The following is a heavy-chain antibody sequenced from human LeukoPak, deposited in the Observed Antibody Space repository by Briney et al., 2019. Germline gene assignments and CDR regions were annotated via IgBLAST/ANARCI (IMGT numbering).Heavy chain of an antibody. J-gene: IGHJ4*02. Sequence: GGSLRLSCAASGFTFSSYSMNWVRQAPGKGLEWVSYISSSSSTIYYADSVKGRFTISRDNAKNSLYLQMNSLRAEDTAVYYCARDLRPHIYDILTLFDYWGQGTLVTVSS. CDR2: ISSSSSTI. CDR1: GFTFSSYS. CDR3: ARDLRPHIYDILTLFDY. D-gene: IGHD3-9*01. V-gene: IGHV3-48*04.